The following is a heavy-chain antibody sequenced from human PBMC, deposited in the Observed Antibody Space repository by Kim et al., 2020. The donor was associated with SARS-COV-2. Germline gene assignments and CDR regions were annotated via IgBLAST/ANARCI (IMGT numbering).Heavy chain of an antibody. V-gene: IGHV3-30*03. J-gene: IGHJ2*01. CDR2: ISYDGSNK. CDR3: WIWFGDRDWYFDL. Sequence: GGSLRLSCAASGFTFSSYGMHWVRQAPGKGLEWVAVISYDGSNKYYADSVKGRFTISRDNSKNTLYLQMNSLRAEDTAVYYCWIWFGDRDWYFDLWGRGTLVTVSS. CDR1: GFTFSSYG. D-gene: IGHD3-10*01.